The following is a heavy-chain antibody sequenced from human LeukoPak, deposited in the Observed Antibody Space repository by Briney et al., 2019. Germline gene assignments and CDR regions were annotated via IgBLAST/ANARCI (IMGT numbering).Heavy chain of an antibody. Sequence: GGSLRLSCAASGFTFSSYAMSWVRQAPGKGLEWVSAISGSGGSTYYADSVRGRFTISRDNSRDTLYLQMNSLRAEDTAVYYYAKGYYDYVWGSYYFDYWGQGTLVTVSS. CDR3: AKGYYDYVWGSYYFDY. J-gene: IGHJ4*02. V-gene: IGHV3-23*01. D-gene: IGHD3-16*01. CDR2: ISGSGGST. CDR1: GFTFSSYA.